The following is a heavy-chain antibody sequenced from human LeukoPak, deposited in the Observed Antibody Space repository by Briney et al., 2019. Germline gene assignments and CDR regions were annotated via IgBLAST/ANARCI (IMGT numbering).Heavy chain of an antibody. D-gene: IGHD6-13*01. CDR2: IYPGDSDT. Sequence: GESLKISCKGSGYSFTNYWIGWVRQMPGKGLEWMGIIYPGDSDTRYSPSFQGQVTISADKSISTAYLQWNSLKASDTAMYYCARPQDSRSWMAFDIWGQGTMVTASS. V-gene: IGHV5-51*01. J-gene: IGHJ3*02. CDR1: GYSFTNYW. CDR3: ARPQDSRSWMAFDI.